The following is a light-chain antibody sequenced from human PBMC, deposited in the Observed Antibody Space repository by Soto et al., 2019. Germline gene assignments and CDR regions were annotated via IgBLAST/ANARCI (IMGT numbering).Light chain of an antibody. CDR2: GAS. CDR1: QSVSNN. J-gene: IGKJ4*01. V-gene: IGKV3-15*01. CDR3: QQYNNWPPLLT. Sequence: EIVMTQSPATLSVSPGERATLSCRASQSVSNNLAWYQQKPGQAPRLLIYGASTRATGIPARFSGSGSGTECPLTISSLQSEDFAVYYCQQYNNWPPLLTFGGGAKVEIK.